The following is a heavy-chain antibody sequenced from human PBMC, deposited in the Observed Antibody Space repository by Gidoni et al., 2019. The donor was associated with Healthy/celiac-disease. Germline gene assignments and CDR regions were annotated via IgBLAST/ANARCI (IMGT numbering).Heavy chain of an antibody. Sequence: EVQLLESGGGLVQLGGSLRLSCAASGLTFSSYAMSWVRQAPGKGLEWVSAISGSGGSTYYADSVKGRFTISRDNSKNTLYLQMNSLRAEDTAVYYCAKDGPPMYYDFWSGYSNFQHWGQGTLVTVSS. D-gene: IGHD3-3*01. V-gene: IGHV3-23*01. J-gene: IGHJ1*01. CDR3: AKDGPPMYYDFWSGYSNFQH. CDR2: ISGSGGST. CDR1: GLTFSSYA.